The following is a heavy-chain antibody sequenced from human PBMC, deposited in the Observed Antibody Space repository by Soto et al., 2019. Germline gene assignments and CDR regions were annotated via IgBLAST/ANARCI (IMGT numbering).Heavy chain of an antibody. CDR3: ARDWEIQAYYDFWSGYYPHYYGMDX. Sequence: ASVKVSCNASGYTFTSYYMHWVRQAPGQGLEWMGIINPSGGSTSYAQKFQGRVTMTRDTSKSTVYMELSSLRSEDTAVYYCARDWEIQAYYDFWSGYYPHYYGMDXWGQGTTVTVS. CDR1: GYTFTSYY. V-gene: IGHV1-46*01. J-gene: IGHJ6*02. D-gene: IGHD3-3*01. CDR2: INPSGGST.